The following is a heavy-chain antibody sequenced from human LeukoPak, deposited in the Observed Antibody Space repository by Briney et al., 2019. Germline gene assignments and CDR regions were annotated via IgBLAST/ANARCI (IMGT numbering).Heavy chain of an antibody. Sequence: GGSLRLSCAASEFTFSSYWMSWVRQAPGRGLEWVANIKQDGGQIYYLESVKGRFTVSRDNAKNSLYLQMNSLRAEDTAVYYCARLGARQMLEYWGQGTLVTVSS. CDR1: EFTFSSYW. J-gene: IGHJ4*02. CDR2: IKQDGGQI. V-gene: IGHV3-7*01. D-gene: IGHD4-17*01. CDR3: ARLGARQMLEY.